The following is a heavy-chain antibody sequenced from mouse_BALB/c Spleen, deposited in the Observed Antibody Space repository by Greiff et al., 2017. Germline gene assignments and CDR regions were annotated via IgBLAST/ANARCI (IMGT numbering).Heavy chain of an antibody. J-gene: IGHJ3*01. CDR3: ARHRSWFAY. CDR2: ISSGGGST. Sequence: EVQGVESGGGLVKPGGSLKLSCAASGFAFSSYDMSWVRQTPEKRLEWVAYISSGGGSTYYPDTVKGRFTISRDNAKNTLYLQMSSLKSEDTAMYYCARHRSWFAYWGQGTLVTVSA. CDR1: GFAFSSYD. V-gene: IGHV5-12-1*01. D-gene: IGHD2-14*01.